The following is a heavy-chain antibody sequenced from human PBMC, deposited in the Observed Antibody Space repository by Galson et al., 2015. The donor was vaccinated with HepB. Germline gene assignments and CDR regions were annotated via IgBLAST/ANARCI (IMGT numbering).Heavy chain of an antibody. J-gene: IGHJ4*02. CDR2: ISSSSSYT. V-gene: IGHV3-11*06. Sequence: SLRLSCAASGFTFSDYYMSWIRQAPGKGLEWVSYISSSSSYTNYADSVKGRFTISRDNAKNSPYLQMNSLRAEDTAVYYCARFTAAVVIYFDYWGQGTLVTVSS. D-gene: IGHD3-22*01. CDR3: ARFTAAVVIYFDY. CDR1: GFTFSDYY.